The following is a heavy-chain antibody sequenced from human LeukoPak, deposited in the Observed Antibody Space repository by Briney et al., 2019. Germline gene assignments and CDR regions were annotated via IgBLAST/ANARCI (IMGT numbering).Heavy chain of an antibody. J-gene: IGHJ4*02. D-gene: IGHD3-22*01. Sequence: PGGTLRLSCAASGFTFSSYAMSWVRQAPGKGLEWVSAISGSGGSTYYADSVKGRFTISRDNSNNTLYLQMNSLRAEDTAAYYCAKDLEVIVAPLGYWGQGTLVTVSS. V-gene: IGHV3-23*01. CDR1: GFTFSSYA. CDR2: ISGSGGST. CDR3: AKDLEVIVAPLGY.